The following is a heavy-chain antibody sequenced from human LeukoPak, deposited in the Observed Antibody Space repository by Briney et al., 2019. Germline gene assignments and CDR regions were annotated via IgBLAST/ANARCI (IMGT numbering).Heavy chain of an antibody. CDR3: VRVGFTTSWSNFDY. Sequence: GASVKVSCKAAVYNFPAYFMHWVRQAPGQGLEWMGRINPNGGDTNYAQKFQGRVTMASDTSIRTAYMELNSLMSDDTAVYYCVRVGFTTSWSNFDYWGQGTLVTVSS. V-gene: IGHV1-2*06. CDR1: VYNFPAYF. D-gene: IGHD2-2*01. J-gene: IGHJ4*02. CDR2: INPNGGDT.